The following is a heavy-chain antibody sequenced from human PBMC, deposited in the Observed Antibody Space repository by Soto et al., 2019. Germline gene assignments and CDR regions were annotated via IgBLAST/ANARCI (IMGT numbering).Heavy chain of an antibody. Sequence: QVQLQQWGAGLLKPSETLSLTCAVYGGSFSGYYWSWIRQPPGKGLEWIGEINHSGSTNYNPSLKRRVTISVDTSKNQFSLKLSSVTAADTAVYYCARTDYGDYDAFDIWGQGTMVTVSS. J-gene: IGHJ3*02. CDR3: ARTDYGDYDAFDI. CDR1: GGSFSGYY. D-gene: IGHD4-17*01. V-gene: IGHV4-34*01. CDR2: INHSGST.